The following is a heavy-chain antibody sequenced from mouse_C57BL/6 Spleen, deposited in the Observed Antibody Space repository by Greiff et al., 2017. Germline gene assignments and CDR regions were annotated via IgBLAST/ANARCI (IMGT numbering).Heavy chain of an antibody. Sequence: VQLQQPGAELVMPGASVKLSCKASVYTFTSYWMHWVKQRPGQGLEWIGEIDPSDSYTNYNQKFKGKSTLTVDKSSSTAYMQLSSLTSEDSAVYYCARIYGNYERYFDYWGQGTTLTVSS. D-gene: IGHD2-1*01. J-gene: IGHJ2*01. CDR2: IDPSDSYT. V-gene: IGHV1-69*01. CDR3: ARIYGNYERYFDY. CDR1: VYTFTSYW.